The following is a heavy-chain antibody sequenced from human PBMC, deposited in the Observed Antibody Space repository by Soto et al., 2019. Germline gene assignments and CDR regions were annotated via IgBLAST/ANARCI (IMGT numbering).Heavy chain of an antibody. CDR1: GYTFTSYA. CDR3: ARDRISQAFDAFDI. Sequence: ASVKVSCKASGYTFTSYAMHWVRQAPGQRLEWMGWINAGNGNTKYSQKFQGRVTITRDTSASTAYMELSSLRSEDTAVYYCARDRISQAFDAFDIWGQGTMVTVSS. J-gene: IGHJ3*02. V-gene: IGHV1-3*01. CDR2: INAGNGNT.